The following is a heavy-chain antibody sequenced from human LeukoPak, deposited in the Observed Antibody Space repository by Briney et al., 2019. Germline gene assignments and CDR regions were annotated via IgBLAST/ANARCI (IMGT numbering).Heavy chain of an antibody. CDR2: ISYDGSNK. Sequence: PGGSLRLSCAASGFTFSSYAMHWVRQAPGKGLEWVAVISYDGSNKYYADSVKGRFTISRDNSKNTLYLQMNSLRAEDTAVYYCARGLITIFGVVEYYFDYWGQGTLVTVSS. CDR1: GFTFSSYA. J-gene: IGHJ4*02. V-gene: IGHV3-30-3*01. D-gene: IGHD3-3*01. CDR3: ARGLITIFGVVEYYFDY.